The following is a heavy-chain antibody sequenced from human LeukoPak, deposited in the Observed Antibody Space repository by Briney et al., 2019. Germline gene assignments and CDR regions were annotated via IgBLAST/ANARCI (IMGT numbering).Heavy chain of an antibody. CDR2: ISGSGGST. V-gene: IGHV3-23*01. CDR1: GFTFSSYA. J-gene: IGHJ4*02. Sequence: PGGSLRPSCAASGFTFSSYAMSWVRQAPGKGLEWVSAISGSGGSTYYADSVKGRFTISRDNSKNTLYLQMNSLRAEDTAVYYCAKDHLYYYDSSGIADYWGQGTLVTVSS. CDR3: AKDHLYYYDSSGIADY. D-gene: IGHD3-22*01.